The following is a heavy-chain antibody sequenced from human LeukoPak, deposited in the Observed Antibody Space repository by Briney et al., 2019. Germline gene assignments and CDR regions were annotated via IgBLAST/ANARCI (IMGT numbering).Heavy chain of an antibody. CDR1: GYTLTSYG. V-gene: IGHV1-18*01. Sequence: ASVKVSCKASGYTLTSYGISWVRQAPGQGLEWMGWISAYNGNTNYAQKLQGRVTMTTDTSTSTAYMELRSLRSDDTAVYYCARGYYGSGSYYDDYWGQGTLVTVSS. CDR3: ARGYYGSGSYYDDY. D-gene: IGHD3-10*01. CDR2: ISAYNGNT. J-gene: IGHJ4*02.